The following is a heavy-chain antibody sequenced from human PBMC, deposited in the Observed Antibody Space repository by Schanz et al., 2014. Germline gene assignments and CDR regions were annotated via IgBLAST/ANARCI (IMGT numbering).Heavy chain of an antibody. CDR3: ATSYSSSSYFYVMDV. Sequence: QVQLVESGGGLFKPGGSLRLSCVVSGFIFSDHYMSWIRQAPGKGLEWISYISSGSSTIHYADSVKGRFTISRDNAKNSLFLQMNSLRAEDTAIYYCATSYSSSSYFYVMDVWGQGTTVTVSS. V-gene: IGHV3-11*01. CDR2: ISSGSSTI. D-gene: IGHD6-6*01. CDR1: GFIFSDHY. J-gene: IGHJ6*02.